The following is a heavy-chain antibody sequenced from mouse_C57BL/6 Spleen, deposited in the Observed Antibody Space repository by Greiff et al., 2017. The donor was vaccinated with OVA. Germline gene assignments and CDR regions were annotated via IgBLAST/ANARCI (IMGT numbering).Heavy chain of an antibody. CDR1: GYTFTSYW. Sequence: VQLQQPGAELVKPGASVKMSCKASGYTFTSYWITWVKQRPGQGLEWIGDIYPGSGSTNYNEKFKSKATLTVDTSSSTAYLQISSLTSEDSAVYNRARKITTVVVPFDYWGQGTTLTVSS. D-gene: IGHD1-1*01. V-gene: IGHV1-55*01. J-gene: IGHJ2*01. CDR3: ARKITTVVVPFDY. CDR2: IYPGSGST.